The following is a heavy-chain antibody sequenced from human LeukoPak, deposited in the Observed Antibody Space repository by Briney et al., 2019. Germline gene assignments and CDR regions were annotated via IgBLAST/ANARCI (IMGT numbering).Heavy chain of an antibody. CDR2: IYSGGST. Sequence: PGGSLRLSCAASGFTVSSNYMSWVRQAPGKGLEWVSVIYSGGSTYYADSVKGRFTISGDNSKNTLYLQMNSLRAEDTAVYYCARGILVLAYYYMDVWGKGTTVTISS. CDR3: ARGILVLAYYYMDV. D-gene: IGHD2-15*01. V-gene: IGHV3-53*01. J-gene: IGHJ6*03. CDR1: GFTVSSNY.